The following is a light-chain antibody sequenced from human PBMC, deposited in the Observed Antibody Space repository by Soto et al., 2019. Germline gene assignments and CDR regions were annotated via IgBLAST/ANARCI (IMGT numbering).Light chain of an antibody. CDR2: TTS. J-gene: IGKJ2*01. CDR3: QQSSNTPYT. Sequence: DIQMTQSPSSLSASVGDRVTITCRAGQSIITYLNWYQWRPGKAPTLLIYTTSSVQSGVPSRFSGSGSGTDFTLTISSLQPEDFATYYCQQSSNTPYTFGRGTKVDIK. V-gene: IGKV1-39*01. CDR1: QSIITY.